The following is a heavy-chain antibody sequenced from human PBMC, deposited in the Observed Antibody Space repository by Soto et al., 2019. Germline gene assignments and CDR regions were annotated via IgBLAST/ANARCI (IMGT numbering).Heavy chain of an antibody. CDR3: ARDYHYYDSSGYSGDAFDI. Sequence: GGSLRLSCAASGFTFSSYSMNWVRQAPGKGPEWVSSISSSSSYIYYAVSVKGRFTISRGNAKNSLYLQMNSLRAEDTAVYYCARDYHYYDSSGYSGDAFDIWGQGTMVTVSS. CDR1: GFTFSSYS. J-gene: IGHJ3*02. D-gene: IGHD3-22*01. CDR2: ISSSSSYI. V-gene: IGHV3-21*01.